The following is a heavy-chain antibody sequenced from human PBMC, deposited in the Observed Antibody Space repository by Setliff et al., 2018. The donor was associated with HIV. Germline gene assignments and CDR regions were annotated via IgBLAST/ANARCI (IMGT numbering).Heavy chain of an antibody. CDR2: IYTTGGT. Sequence: SETLSLTCNISGVSIPTNYWNWIRQPAGKGLEWIGRIYTTGGTNYNPALKSRVTMSIDTSKNQISLKLNSVTAADTATYYCARSNPGITAGLLAYWGPGTLVIVSS. D-gene: IGHD6-13*01. V-gene: IGHV4-4*07. CDR1: GVSIPTNY. J-gene: IGHJ4*02. CDR3: ARSNPGITAGLLAY.